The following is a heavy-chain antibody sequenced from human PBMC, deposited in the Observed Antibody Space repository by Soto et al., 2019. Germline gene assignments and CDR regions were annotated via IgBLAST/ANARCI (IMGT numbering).Heavy chain of an antibody. V-gene: IGHV4-4*02. CDR2: IYHSGST. D-gene: IGHD3-16*02. CDR3: ARGQGIWGSYRDYYFDY. Sequence: SETLSLTCAFSSCSISSSNWWSWVRQPPGKGLEWIGEIYHSGSTNYNPSLKSRVTLSVDKSKNQFSLKLSSVTAADTAVYYCARGQGIWGSYRDYYFDYWGQGALVTVSS. J-gene: IGHJ4*02. CDR1: SCSISSSNW.